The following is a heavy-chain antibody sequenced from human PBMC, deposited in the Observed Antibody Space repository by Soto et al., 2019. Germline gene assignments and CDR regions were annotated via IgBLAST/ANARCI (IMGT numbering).Heavy chain of an antibody. CDR1: GGTFSSYA. J-gene: IGHJ5*02. CDR3: ASSRIVVVPAAISILWFDP. V-gene: IGHV1-69*06. D-gene: IGHD2-2*01. Sequence: QVQLVQSGAEVKKPGSSVKVSCKASGGTFSSYAISWVRQAPGQGLEWMGGTIPIFGTANYAQKLQGRVTITADKSMSIAYMELSSLRSEDTAVYYCASSRIVVVPAAISILWFDPWGQGTLVTVSS. CDR2: TIPIFGTA.